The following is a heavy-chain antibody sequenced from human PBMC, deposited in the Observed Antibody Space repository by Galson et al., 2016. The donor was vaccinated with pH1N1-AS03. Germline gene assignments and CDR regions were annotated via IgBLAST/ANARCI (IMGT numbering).Heavy chain of an antibody. CDR3: VTDGTVGSTIEH. V-gene: IGHV3-21*01. J-gene: IGHJ4*02. D-gene: IGHD2-15*01. CDR1: GFTFSKTG. CDR2: IDEGGSHP. Sequence: SLRLSCAASGFTFSKTGMNWVRQAPGKGPEWVSSIDEGGSHPYSADSLQGRFTISRDKTKNSLFLHMNSLRAEDTAVYYCVTDGTVGSTIEHWGQGTLVTVSS.